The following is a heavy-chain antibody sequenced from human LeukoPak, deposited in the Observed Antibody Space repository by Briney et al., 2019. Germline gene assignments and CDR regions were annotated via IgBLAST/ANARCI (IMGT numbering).Heavy chain of an antibody. CDR1: GFTFSSYS. J-gene: IGHJ4*02. D-gene: IGHD3-3*01. Sequence: PGGSLRLSCAASGFTFSSYSMNWVRQAPGKGLEWVSSISSSSSYIYYADSVKGRFTISRDNAKNSLYLQMNSLRAEDTAVYYCAKDRSFWSGYYWARSGDFDYWGQGTLVTVSS. CDR2: ISSSSSYI. CDR3: AKDRSFWSGYYWARSGDFDY. V-gene: IGHV3-21*01.